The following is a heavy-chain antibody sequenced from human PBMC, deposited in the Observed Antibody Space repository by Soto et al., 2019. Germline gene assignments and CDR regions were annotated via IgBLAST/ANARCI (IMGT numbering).Heavy chain of an antibody. CDR3: ATVARDGYGPPFDY. Sequence: EVQLVESGGDLVKPGRSLRLSCVGSGFTFADYAVTWFRQAPGKGLEWVGFITSKAYGGTAEYAASVKGRFTISINDSKSIPYLHMNSFKTEDPAVYYCATVARDGYGPPFDYGGQGTLVTVSS. V-gene: IGHV3-49*05. J-gene: IGHJ4*02. D-gene: IGHD5-12*01. CDR2: ITSKAYGGTA. CDR1: GFTFADYA.